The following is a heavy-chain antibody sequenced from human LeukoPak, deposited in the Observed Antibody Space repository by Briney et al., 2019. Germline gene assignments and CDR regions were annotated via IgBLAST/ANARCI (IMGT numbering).Heavy chain of an antibody. CDR3: ARGLSYYDFWSGRLAPPADSLFDY. CDR1: GYTFTSYG. V-gene: IGHV1-18*01. CDR2: ISAYNGNT. Sequence: GASVKVSCKASGYTFTSYGISWVRQAPGQGLEWMGWISAYNGNTNYAQKLQGRVTTTTDTSTSTAYMELRSLRSDDTAVYYCARGLSYYDFWSGRLAPPADSLFDYWGQGTLVTVSS. J-gene: IGHJ4*02. D-gene: IGHD3-3*01.